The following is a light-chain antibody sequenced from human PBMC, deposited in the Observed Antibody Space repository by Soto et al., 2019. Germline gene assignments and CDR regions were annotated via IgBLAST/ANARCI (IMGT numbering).Light chain of an antibody. CDR3: SYTFRTPGGT. J-gene: IGKJ1*01. Sequence: SLAASVGDKVTVTCRANQSISSYLNWYQQKPGKAPRLLIHAASSLQSGVPSRFSGSGSGIDFTLSISSMSAVDIVSYYRSYTFRTPGGTFWQGTKVDNK. CDR2: AAS. V-gene: IGKV1-39*01. CDR1: QSISSY.